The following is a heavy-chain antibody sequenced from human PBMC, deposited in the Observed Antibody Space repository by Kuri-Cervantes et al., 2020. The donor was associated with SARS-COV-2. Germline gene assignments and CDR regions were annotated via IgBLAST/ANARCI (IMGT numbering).Heavy chain of an antibody. CDR2: INHSGST. V-gene: IGHV4-34*01. J-gene: IGHJ5*02. CDR3: ARDISSGSWFDP. Sequence: GSLRLSCTVSGGSISSYYWSWIRQPPGKGLEWIGEINHSGSTNYNPSLKSRVTISVDTSKNQFSLKLSSVTAADTAVYFCARDISSGSWFDPWGQGTLVTVSS. D-gene: IGHD6-6*01. CDR1: GGSISSYY.